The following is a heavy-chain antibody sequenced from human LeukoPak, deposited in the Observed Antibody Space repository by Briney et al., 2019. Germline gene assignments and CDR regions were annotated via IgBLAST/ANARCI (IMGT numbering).Heavy chain of an antibody. D-gene: IGHD2-15*01. Sequence: GGSLRLSCAASGFTLSSYEMNWVRQAPGKGLEWVSYISTSGSTIYYADSVKGRFTISRDNAKNSLYLQMNSLRAEDTAVYYCASCSGGSCYDGAFDIWGQGTMVTVSS. J-gene: IGHJ3*02. CDR2: ISTSGSTI. CDR3: ASCSGGSCYDGAFDI. V-gene: IGHV3-48*03. CDR1: GFTLSSYE.